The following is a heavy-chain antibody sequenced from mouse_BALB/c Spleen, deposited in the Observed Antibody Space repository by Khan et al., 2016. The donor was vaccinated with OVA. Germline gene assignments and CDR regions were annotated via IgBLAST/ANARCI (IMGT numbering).Heavy chain of an antibody. J-gene: IGHJ3*01. Sequence: QVRLQQSGAELARPGASVKLSCKASGYPFTDYNITWVKPRTGQGLEWIGVYYPGSNNTYYNEKFKGKATLTANKSSSTAYMQLSSLTSEDSAVYFCAGEWGAWFTYWGQGTLVAVSA. V-gene: IGHV1-77*01. CDR1: GYPFTDYN. D-gene: IGHD2-13*01. CDR3: AGEWGAWFTY. CDR2: YYPGSNNT.